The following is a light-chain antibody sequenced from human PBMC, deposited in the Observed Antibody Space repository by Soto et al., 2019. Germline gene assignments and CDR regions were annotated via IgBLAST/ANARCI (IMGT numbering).Light chain of an antibody. Sequence: QSALTQPASMSGSPGQSITISCTGTSSDVGAYNYVSWYQQHPGKAPKLMIYEVINRPSGVSDRFSGSKSGNTASLTISGLQAEDEADYYCSSYTTSSTQVFGGGTKLTVL. CDR3: SSYTTSSTQV. V-gene: IGLV2-14*01. CDR2: EVI. CDR1: SSDVGAYNY. J-gene: IGLJ3*02.